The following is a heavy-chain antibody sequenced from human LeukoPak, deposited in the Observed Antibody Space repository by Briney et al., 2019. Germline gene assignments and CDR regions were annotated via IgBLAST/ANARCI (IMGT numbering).Heavy chain of an antibody. D-gene: IGHD6-19*01. CDR2: IYYSGTT. J-gene: IGHJ5*02. CDR3: ARVEQWLVPWFDP. CDR1: GDSISSYY. V-gene: IGHV4-59*01. Sequence: PSETLSLTCTLSGDSISSYYCTCIRHPPEGGLGCIGYIYYSGTTHYNPSLKSRVTISVDTSKNQFSLKLSSVTAADTAVYYCARVEQWLVPWFDPWGQGTLVTVSS.